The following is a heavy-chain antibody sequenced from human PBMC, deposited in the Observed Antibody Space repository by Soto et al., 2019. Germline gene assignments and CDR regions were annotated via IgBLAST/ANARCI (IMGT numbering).Heavy chain of an antibody. V-gene: IGHV4-34*01. Sequence: NPSETLSLTCAVYGGSFSGYYWSWIRQPPGKGLEWIGEINHSGSTNYNPSLKSRVTISVDTSKNQFSLKLSSVTAADTAVYYCARERIAAAGTGGYFDYWGQGTLVTVSS. CDR2: INHSGST. D-gene: IGHD6-13*01. CDR3: ARERIAAAGTGGYFDY. J-gene: IGHJ4*02. CDR1: GGSFSGYY.